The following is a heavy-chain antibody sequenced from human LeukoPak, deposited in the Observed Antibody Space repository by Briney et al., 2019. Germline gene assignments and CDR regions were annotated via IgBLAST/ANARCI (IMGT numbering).Heavy chain of an antibody. J-gene: IGHJ6*03. CDR3: ARVKSSTRGPYYHYYTDV. CDR1: GGSISSYY. CDR2: IDTSGII. D-gene: IGHD3-10*01. V-gene: IGHV4-4*07. Sequence: PSETLSLTCTVSGGSISSYYWSWIRQPAGKGLEWIGRIDTSGIIIYNPSLKSRVTISVDTSKNQLSLKVSSVTAADTAVYYCARVKSSTRGPYYHYYTDVWGKGTTVIVSS.